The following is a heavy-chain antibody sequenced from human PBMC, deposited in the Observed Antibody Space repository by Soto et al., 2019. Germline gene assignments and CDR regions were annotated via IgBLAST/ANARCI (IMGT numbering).Heavy chain of an antibody. V-gene: IGHV5-51*01. CDR2: IYPGDSDT. J-gene: IGHJ6*02. CDR1: GYSFAIYC. Sequence: PGESLKMSCDGSGYSFAIYCIGLVRQMPGKDLEWMGIIYPGDSDTRYSPSFQGQVTISADKSLRTAYLQWTSLKASDTALYYCARTRSFTLGFYYDGMDVWGQGTTVTSP. CDR3: ARTRSFTLGFYYDGMDV. D-gene: IGHD6-6*01.